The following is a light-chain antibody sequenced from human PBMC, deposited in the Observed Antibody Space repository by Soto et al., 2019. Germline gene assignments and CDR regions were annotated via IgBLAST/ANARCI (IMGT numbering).Light chain of an antibody. Sequence: QSALTQPASVSGSPGQSITISCTGTSSDVGGYSYISWYQHNPGRAPKLMIYDVSNRPSGVSDRFSGSESGNTVSLTISRLQAEDEADYYCSSYTTSSTYVFGSGTKLTVL. V-gene: IGLV2-14*03. CDR3: SSYTTSSTYV. CDR2: DVS. CDR1: SSDVGGYSY. J-gene: IGLJ1*01.